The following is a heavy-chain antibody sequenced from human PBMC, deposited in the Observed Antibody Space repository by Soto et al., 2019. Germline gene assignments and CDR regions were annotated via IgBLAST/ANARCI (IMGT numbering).Heavy chain of an antibody. CDR2: MYHSGTF. CDR1: GGSIGGVGYS. D-gene: IGHD3-10*01. V-gene: IGHV4-30-2*01. J-gene: IGHJ5*02. CDR3: ARAQFYSGSGNYNNLMFDD. Sequence: KTSETLSLTCAVSGGSIGGVGYSWSWIRQPPGGGLEWIGYMYHSGTFLKSPSLKTRLTMSLDMSKNQFSLTLNSMTAADTAVYYCARAQFYSGSGNYNNLMFDDWGQGIQVTVSS.